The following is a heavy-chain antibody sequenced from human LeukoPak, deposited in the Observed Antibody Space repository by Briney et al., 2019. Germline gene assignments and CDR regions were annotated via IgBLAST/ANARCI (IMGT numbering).Heavy chain of an antibody. Sequence: SETLSLTCIVSGASITTYYWSWIRQPPGEGLEWIGYISYSGSTNYNPSLKSRVTISIDTSKNQFSLKLTSVTAADTALYYCARGGGISSSPLDFDYWGQGTLVTVSS. CDR3: ARGGGISSSPLDFDY. V-gene: IGHV4-59*01. CDR2: ISYSGST. D-gene: IGHD6-6*01. J-gene: IGHJ4*02. CDR1: GASITTYY.